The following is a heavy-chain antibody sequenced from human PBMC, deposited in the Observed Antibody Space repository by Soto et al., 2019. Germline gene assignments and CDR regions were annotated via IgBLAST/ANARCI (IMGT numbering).Heavy chain of an antibody. CDR1: GYTLTELS. CDR3: ATALGNPTGNDY. Sequence: GASVKVSCKVSGYTLTELSMHWVRQAPGKGLEWMGGFDPEDGETIYAQKFQGRVTMTEDTSTDTAYMELSSLRSEDTAVYYCATALGNPTGNDYWGQGTLVTVSS. J-gene: IGHJ4*02. CDR2: FDPEDGET. V-gene: IGHV1-24*01.